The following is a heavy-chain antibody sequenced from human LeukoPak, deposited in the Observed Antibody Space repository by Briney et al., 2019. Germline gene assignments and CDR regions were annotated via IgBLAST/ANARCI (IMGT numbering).Heavy chain of an antibody. Sequence: SVKVSCKASGGTFSSYAISWVRQAPGQGLEWMGGIIPIFGTTNYAQKFQDRVTITADKSTSTAYMELRSLRSDDTAVYYCARDRTSYYDFWSGYFPPPDDYYYYMDVWGKGTTVTVSS. V-gene: IGHV1-69*06. CDR3: ARDRTSYYDFWSGYFPPPDDYYYYMDV. J-gene: IGHJ6*03. CDR1: GGTFSSYA. D-gene: IGHD3-3*01. CDR2: IIPIFGTT.